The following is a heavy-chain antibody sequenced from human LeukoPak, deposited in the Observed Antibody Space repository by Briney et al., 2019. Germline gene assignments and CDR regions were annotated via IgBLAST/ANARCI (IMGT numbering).Heavy chain of an antibody. CDR2: IGIRGDT. Sequence: GGSLRLSCAASGFTFIDYDMHWVRQVIGKGLEWVSAIGIRGDTHYSGSVKGRFTISRENAESSLYLQMNSLRAEDTAVYYCARGGIQVSGIDEFDYWAREPWPPSP. D-gene: IGHD6-19*01. J-gene: IGHJ4*02. V-gene: IGHV3-13*01. CDR3: ARGGIQVSGIDEFDY. CDR1: GFTFIDYD.